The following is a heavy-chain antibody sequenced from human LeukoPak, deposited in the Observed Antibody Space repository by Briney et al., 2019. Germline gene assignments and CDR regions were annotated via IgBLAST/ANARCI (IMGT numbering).Heavy chain of an antibody. D-gene: IGHD2-2*01. V-gene: IGHV1-18*01. CDR2: ISAYNGNT. J-gene: IGHJ4*02. Sequence: ASVKVSCKASGYTFTGYGISWVRQAPGQGLEWMGWISAYNGNTNYAQKLQGRVTMTTDTSTSTAYMELRSLRSDDTAVYYCAREAYLGYCSSTSSYVDYWGQGTLVTVSS. CDR1: GYTFTGYG. CDR3: AREAYLGYCSSTSSYVDY.